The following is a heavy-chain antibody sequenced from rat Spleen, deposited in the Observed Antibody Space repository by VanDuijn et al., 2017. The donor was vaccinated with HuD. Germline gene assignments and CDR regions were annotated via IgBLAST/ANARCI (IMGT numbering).Heavy chain of an antibody. J-gene: IGHJ3*01. Sequence: EVHLVESGGGLVQPGRSLKLSCAASGFTFSDYNMAWVRQAPKKGLEWVATISYDGSSTYYPDSGKGRFTISRDNAKSTLYLQMDSLRSEDTATYYCARHGGLRDWFAYWGQGTLVTVSS. CDR1: GFTFSDYN. D-gene: IGHD1-11*01. CDR3: ARHGGLRDWFAY. V-gene: IGHV5-7*01. CDR2: ISYDGSST.